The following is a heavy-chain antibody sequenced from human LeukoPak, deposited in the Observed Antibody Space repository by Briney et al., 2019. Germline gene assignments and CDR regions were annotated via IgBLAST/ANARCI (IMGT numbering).Heavy chain of an antibody. V-gene: IGHV3-74*01. CDR2: ISDDGTTT. Sequence: GASLILSWAASGFTFNLYWIHWGRQAAGKGLDWLSRISDDGTTTNYADSVKGRFTISRDNAKNTLYLQMNSLRVDDTAVYYCARDSRYYYGSGSYQPYWFDPWGQGTLVTVSS. J-gene: IGHJ5*02. CDR1: GFTFNLYW. CDR3: ARDSRYYYGSGSYQPYWFDP. D-gene: IGHD3-10*01.